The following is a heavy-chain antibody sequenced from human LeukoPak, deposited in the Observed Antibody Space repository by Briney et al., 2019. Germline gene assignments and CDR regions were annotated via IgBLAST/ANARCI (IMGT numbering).Heavy chain of an antibody. D-gene: IGHD2-15*01. CDR1: FSNSA. CDR3: AKGLPVDY. V-gene: IGHV3-23*01. CDR2: ISNSGDTT. J-gene: IGHJ4*02. Sequence: GGSLRLSCAASFSNSALNWVRQAPGKGLEWVSTISNSGDTTYYADSVRGRFTISRDNSRNTLYLQMNSLRAEDTAVYYCAKGLPVDYWGQGTLVTVSS.